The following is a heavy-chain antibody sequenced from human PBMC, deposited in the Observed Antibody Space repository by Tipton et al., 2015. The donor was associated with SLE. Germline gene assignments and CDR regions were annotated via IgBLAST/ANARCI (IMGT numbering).Heavy chain of an antibody. V-gene: IGHV5-10-1*01. CDR3: AGGEMYGTYYDFWSGSGGN. Sequence: QSGAEVKKPGESLRIACEGSGYSFTRYWITWVRQDPGKGLEYMGTIDPTDSSTSYSPSFQGHVTMSVDKSISTAYLQWSSLRASDTAMYYCAGGEMYGTYYDFWSGSGGNWGQGTLVTVPS. J-gene: IGHJ4*02. D-gene: IGHD3-3*01. CDR2: IDPTDSST. CDR1: GYSFTRYW.